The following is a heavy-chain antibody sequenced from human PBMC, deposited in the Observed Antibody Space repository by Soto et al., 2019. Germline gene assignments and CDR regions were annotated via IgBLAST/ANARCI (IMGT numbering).Heavy chain of an antibody. CDR1: GFTFSGSA. CDR3: TRRGTVRWLSDYYYGMDV. V-gene: IGHV3-73*01. J-gene: IGHJ6*02. Sequence: GGSLRLSCAASGFTFSGSAMHWVRQASGKGLEWVGRIRSKANSYATAYAASVKGRFTISKDDSKNTAYLQMNSLKTEDTAVYYCTRRGTVRWLSDYYYGMDVWGQGTTVTVSS. D-gene: IGHD4-17*01. CDR2: IRSKANSYAT.